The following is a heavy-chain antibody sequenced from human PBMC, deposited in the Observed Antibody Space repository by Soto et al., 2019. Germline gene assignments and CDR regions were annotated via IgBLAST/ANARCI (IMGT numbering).Heavy chain of an antibody. CDR3: ARDSYCGGDCHLRASYYGLDV. CDR1: GFTFSDYT. V-gene: IGHV3-21*01. Sequence: EVQLMESGGGLVKPGGSLRLSCAASGFTFSDYTMNWVRQAPGKGLEWVSSVTSSSFYIYYADSVKGRFTISRDNAKNALYLQMNSLRAEDTAVYYCARDSYCGGDCHLRASYYGLDVWGQGTTVTVSS. CDR2: VTSSSFYI. D-gene: IGHD2-21*02. J-gene: IGHJ6*02.